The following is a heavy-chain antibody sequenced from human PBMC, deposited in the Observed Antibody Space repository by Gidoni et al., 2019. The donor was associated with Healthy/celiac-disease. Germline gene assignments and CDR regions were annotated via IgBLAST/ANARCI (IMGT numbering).Heavy chain of an antibody. J-gene: IGHJ2*01. D-gene: IGHD6-19*01. CDR3: ARDPLVAVAGNTWYFDL. CDR2: IIPIFGTA. V-gene: IGHV1-69*01. Sequence: QVQLVQSGAEVKKPGSSVKVSCKASGGTFSSYAISWVRQAPGQGLEWMGGIIPIFGTANYAQKFQGRVTITADESTSTAYMELSSLRSEDTAVYYCARDPLVAVAGNTWYFDLWGRGTLVTVSS. CDR1: GGTFSSYA.